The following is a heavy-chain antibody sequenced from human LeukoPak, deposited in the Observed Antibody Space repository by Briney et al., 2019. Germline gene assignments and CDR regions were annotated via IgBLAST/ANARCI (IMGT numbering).Heavy chain of an antibody. CDR2: IWYDGSNK. CDR1: GFTFSSYG. D-gene: IGHD5-18*01. CDR3: ARARGYSYGSSSHCYFDY. V-gene: IGHV3-33*01. Sequence: PGGSLRLSCAASGFTFSSYGMHWVRQAPGKGLEWVAVIWYDGSNKYYADSVKGRFTISRDNSKNTLYLQMNSLRAEDTAVYYCARARGYSYGSSSHCYFDYWGQGTLVTVSS. J-gene: IGHJ4*02.